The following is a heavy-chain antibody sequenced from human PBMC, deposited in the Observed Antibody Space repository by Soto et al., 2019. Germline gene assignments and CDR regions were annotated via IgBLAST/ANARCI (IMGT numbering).Heavy chain of an antibody. V-gene: IGHV4-30-2*01. J-gene: IGHJ4*02. CDR3: ARHRPYSSPFYFDS. CDR2: IYHSGST. CDR1: GGSTSSGGYS. D-gene: IGHD2-15*01. Sequence: SETLSLTCAVSGGSTSSGGYSWSWIRQPPGKGLEWTGYIYHSGSTYYNPSLKSRVTISVDRSKNQFSLKLSSVTAADTAVYYCARHRPYSSPFYFDSWGQGTLVTVSS.